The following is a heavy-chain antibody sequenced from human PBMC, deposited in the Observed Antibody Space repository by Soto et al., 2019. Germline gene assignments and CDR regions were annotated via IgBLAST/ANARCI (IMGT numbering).Heavy chain of an antibody. J-gene: IGHJ5*02. CDR2: IYYSGST. CDR1: GGSISSSSYY. CDR3: ARQVPYYYGSGRYYWFDP. V-gene: IGHV4-39*01. D-gene: IGHD3-10*01. Sequence: SETLSLTCTVSGGSISSSSYYWGWIRQPPGKGLEWIGSIYYSGSTYYNPSLKSRVTISVDTSKNQFSLKLSSVTAADTAVYYCARQVPYYYGSGRYYWFDPWGQGTLVTVSS.